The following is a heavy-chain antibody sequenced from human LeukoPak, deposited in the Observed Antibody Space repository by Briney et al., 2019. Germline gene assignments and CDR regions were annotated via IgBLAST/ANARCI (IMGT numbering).Heavy chain of an antibody. D-gene: IGHD3-22*01. CDR3: ARDEARYSSGYYPNWFDP. CDR1: GYTFTDYY. J-gene: IGHJ5*02. Sequence: ASVKVSCKASGYTFTDYYMHWVRQAPGQGPEWMGWINPKNGGTGYAQKFQGRVTITRDTSITTVYMEMSRLTSDDTAVYYCARDEARYSSGYYPNWFDPWGQGTLVTVSS. V-gene: IGHV1-2*02. CDR2: INPKNGGT.